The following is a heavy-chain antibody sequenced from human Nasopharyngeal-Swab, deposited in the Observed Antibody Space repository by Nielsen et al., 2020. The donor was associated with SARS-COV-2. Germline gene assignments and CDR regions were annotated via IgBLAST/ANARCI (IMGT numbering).Heavy chain of an antibody. J-gene: IGHJ6*02. CDR1: GFTFSNAW. Sequence: GASLQISCAASGFTFSNAWMSWVRQAPGQGLEWVGRIKSKTDGGTTDYAAPVKGRFTISRDDSKNTLYLQMNSLKTEDTAVYYCTTAGCSSTSCYYYYYYGMDVWGQGTTVTVSS. V-gene: IGHV3-15*01. CDR3: TTAGCSSTSCYYYYYYGMDV. D-gene: IGHD2-2*01. CDR2: IKSKTDGGTT.